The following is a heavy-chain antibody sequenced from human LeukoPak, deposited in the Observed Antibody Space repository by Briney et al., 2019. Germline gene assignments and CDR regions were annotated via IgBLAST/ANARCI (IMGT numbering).Heavy chain of an antibody. CDR1: GGTFSSYA. J-gene: IGHJ4*02. CDR3: ARGGDYSSSSVFDY. Sequence: SVKVSCKASGGTFSSYAISLVRQAPGQGLEWMGRIIPILGIANYAQKFQGRVTITADKSTSTAYMELSSLRSEDTAVYYCARGGDYSSSSVFDYWGQGTLVTVSS. D-gene: IGHD6-6*01. CDR2: IIPILGIA. V-gene: IGHV1-69*04.